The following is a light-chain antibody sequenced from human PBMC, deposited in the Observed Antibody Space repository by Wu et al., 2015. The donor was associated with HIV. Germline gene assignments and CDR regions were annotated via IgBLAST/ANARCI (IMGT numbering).Light chain of an antibody. V-gene: IGKV3-20*01. CDR2: GVS. CDR3: QQYGSSPYT. J-gene: IGKJ2*01. Sequence: EIVLTQSPGTLSLSPGERATLSCRASQSVSSTYLAWYQQKPGQAPRLLNYGVSSRATGIPDRFSGSGSGTDFTLTISRLEPEDFAVYYCQQYGSSPYTFGQGTKLEIK. CDR1: QSVSSTY.